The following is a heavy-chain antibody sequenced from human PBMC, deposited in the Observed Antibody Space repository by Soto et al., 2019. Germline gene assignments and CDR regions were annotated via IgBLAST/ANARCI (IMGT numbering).Heavy chain of an antibody. CDR2: IYYSGST. V-gene: IGHV4-30-4*01. J-gene: IGHJ4*02. CDR3: ARLYGFSGFDY. D-gene: IGHD6-25*01. Sequence: PSETLSLTCSVSGGSISSGDYYWNWIRQPPGKGLEWIGHIYYSGSTYYNSSLKSRVTISLDTSKNQFSLKLSSVTAADTAVYYCARLYGFSGFDYWGQGTLVTVSS. CDR1: GGSISSGDYY.